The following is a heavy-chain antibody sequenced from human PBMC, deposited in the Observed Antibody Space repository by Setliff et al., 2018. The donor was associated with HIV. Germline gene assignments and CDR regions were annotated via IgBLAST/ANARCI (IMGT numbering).Heavy chain of an antibody. CDR3: ARDQAVAGSVIDY. Sequence: TGGSLRLSCAASGFTFSSYAMHWVRQAPGKGLEWVAVISYDGSNKYYADSVKGRFTISRDNSKNTLYLQMNSLRAEDTAVYYCARDQAVAGSVIDYWGQGTLVTVSS. CDR1: GFTFSSYA. CDR2: ISYDGSNK. J-gene: IGHJ4*02. V-gene: IGHV3-30*04. D-gene: IGHD6-19*01.